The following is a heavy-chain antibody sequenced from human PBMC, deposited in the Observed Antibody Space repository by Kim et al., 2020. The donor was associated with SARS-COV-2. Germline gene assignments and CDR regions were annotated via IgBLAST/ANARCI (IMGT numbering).Heavy chain of an antibody. CDR2: IYYSGST. D-gene: IGHD3-10*01. CDR3: ARMVRGANLDY. Sequence: SETLSLTCTVSGGSISSSSYYWGWIRQPPGKGLEWIGSIYYSGSTYYNPSLKSRVTISVDTSKNQFSLKLSSVTAADTAVYYCARMVRGANLDYWGQGTLVTVSS. CDR1: GGSISSSSYY. J-gene: IGHJ4*02. V-gene: IGHV4-39*07.